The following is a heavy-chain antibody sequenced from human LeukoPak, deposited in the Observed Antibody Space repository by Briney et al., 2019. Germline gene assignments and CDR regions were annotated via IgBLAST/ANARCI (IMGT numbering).Heavy chain of an antibody. CDR3: AGGEGLAMTDPYYGMDV. CDR2: INPNSGAT. J-gene: IGHJ6*04. V-gene: IGHV1-2*04. CDR1: GYTFTGFY. D-gene: IGHD3-3*01. Sequence: ASVKVSCKASGYTFTGFYMHWVRQAPGQGLEWMGWINPNSGATNYAQKFQGWVTMTRDTSISTAYMELSRLRSDDTAVYYCAGGEGLAMTDPYYGMDVWGKGTTVTVSS.